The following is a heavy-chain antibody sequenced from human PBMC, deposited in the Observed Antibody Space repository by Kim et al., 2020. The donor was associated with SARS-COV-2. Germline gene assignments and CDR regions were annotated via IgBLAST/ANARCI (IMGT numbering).Heavy chain of an antibody. CDR1: GGSISSSSYY. CDR3: AGDGSITMVRGVMGLFDP. CDR2: IYYSGST. V-gene: IGHV4-39*07. Sequence: SETLSLTCTVSGGSISSSSYYWGWIRQPPGKGLEWIGSIYYSGSTYYNPSLKSRVTISVDTSKNQFSLKLSSVTAADTAVYYCAGDGSITMVRGVMGLFDPWGQGSLVTVSS. D-gene: IGHD3-10*01. J-gene: IGHJ5*02.